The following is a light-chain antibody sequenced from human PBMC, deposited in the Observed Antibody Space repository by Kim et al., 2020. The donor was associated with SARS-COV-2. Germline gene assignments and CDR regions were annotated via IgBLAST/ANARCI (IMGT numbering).Light chain of an antibody. CDR3: QQYDHHPRT. V-gene: IGKV1-33*01. CDR2: AAS. Sequence: DIQMAQSPSSLSASVGDRVTITCQASHDITNYLAWYQQKPGKAPELLIYAASNLERGVPSRFSGSGYGTEFTFTISSLQSEDIATYYCQQYDHHPRTFGQGTKVDIK. J-gene: IGKJ1*01. CDR1: HDITNY.